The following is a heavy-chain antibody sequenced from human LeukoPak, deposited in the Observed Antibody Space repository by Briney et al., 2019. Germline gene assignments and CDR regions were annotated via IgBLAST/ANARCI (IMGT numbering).Heavy chain of an antibody. J-gene: IGHJ4*02. V-gene: IGHV1-69*13. D-gene: IGHD3-3*01. CDR2: IIPIFGTA. Sequence: SVKVSCKASGGTFSSYAISWVRQAPGQGLEWMGGIIPIFGTANYAQKFQGRVTITADESTSTAYMELSSLRSEDTAVYYCARVISRKPYTIFGVVKYGYFDYWGQGTLVTVSS. CDR1: GGTFSSYA. CDR3: ARVISRKPYTIFGVVKYGYFDY.